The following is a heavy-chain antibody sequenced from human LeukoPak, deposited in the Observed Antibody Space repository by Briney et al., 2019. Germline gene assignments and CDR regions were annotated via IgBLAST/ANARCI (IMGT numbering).Heavy chain of an antibody. D-gene: IGHD3-22*01. Sequence: GGSLRLSCAASGFIFSDYYISWIRQAPGKGLEWVSYISSSGSTIYYADSVKGRFTISRDNAKNSLYLQMNSLRAEDTAVYYCAREKTYYYDSSGSRGIDYWGQGTLVTVSS. V-gene: IGHV3-11*04. CDR1: GFIFSDYY. CDR2: ISSSGSTI. J-gene: IGHJ4*02. CDR3: AREKTYYYDSSGSRGIDY.